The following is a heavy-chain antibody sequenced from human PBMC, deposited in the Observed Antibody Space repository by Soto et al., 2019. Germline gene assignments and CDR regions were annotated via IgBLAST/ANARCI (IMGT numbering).Heavy chain of an antibody. D-gene: IGHD3-22*01. J-gene: IGHJ4*02. CDR1: GLTVSTNY. Sequence: GGSLRLSCAASGLTVSTNYMSWVRQAPGKGLEWVSVIYSDSRTYHADSVKGRFTISRDNSKNMLYLQMNSLRAEDTAVYYCARVTTLAFDYWGQGTLVTVSS. V-gene: IGHV3-66*01. CDR2: IYSDSRT. CDR3: ARVTTLAFDY.